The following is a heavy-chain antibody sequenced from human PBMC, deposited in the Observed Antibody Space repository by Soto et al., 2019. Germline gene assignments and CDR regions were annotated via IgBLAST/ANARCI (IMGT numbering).Heavy chain of an antibody. CDR3: TYGSGSYFPYYYYYGMDV. J-gene: IGHJ6*02. V-gene: IGHV5-10-1*01. Sequence: GESLKISCKGSGYSFTSYWISWVRQMPGKGLEWMGRIDPSDSYTNYSPSFQGHVTISADKSISTAYLQWSSLKASDTAMYYCTYGSGSYFPYYYYYGMDVWGQGTTVTVSS. CDR1: GYSFTSYW. D-gene: IGHD3-10*01. CDR2: IDPSDSYT.